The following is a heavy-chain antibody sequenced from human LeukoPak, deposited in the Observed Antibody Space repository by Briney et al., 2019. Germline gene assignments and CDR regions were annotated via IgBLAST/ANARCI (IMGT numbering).Heavy chain of an antibody. Sequence: GGSLRLSYAASGFTFSSYEMNWVRQAPGKGLEWVSYISSSGSTIYYADSVKGRFTISRDNAKNSLYLQMNSLRAEDTAVYYCARESRLGYYGDYVDAFDIWGQGTMVTVSS. CDR2: ISSSGSTI. J-gene: IGHJ3*02. D-gene: IGHD4-17*01. CDR3: ARESRLGYYGDYVDAFDI. CDR1: GFTFSSYE. V-gene: IGHV3-48*03.